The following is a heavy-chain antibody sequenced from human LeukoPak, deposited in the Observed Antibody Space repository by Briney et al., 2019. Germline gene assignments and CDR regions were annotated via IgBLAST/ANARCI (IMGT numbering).Heavy chain of an antibody. V-gene: IGHV3-7*01. CDR3: ANDTFSGSHILGYFDY. J-gene: IGHJ4*02. Sequence: GGSLRLSCTASGFTFSIFWMSWVRQAPGKGLEWVAKIEGDGSDKYYVDSVKGRFTISRDNAKKPLYLQMNSLRAEDTAVYYCANDTFSGSHILGYFDYWGQGTLVTVSS. CDR2: IEGDGSDK. D-gene: IGHD1-26*01. CDR1: GFTFSIFW.